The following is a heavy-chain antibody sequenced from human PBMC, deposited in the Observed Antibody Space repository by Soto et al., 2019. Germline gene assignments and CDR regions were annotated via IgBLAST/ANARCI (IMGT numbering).Heavy chain of an antibody. CDR3: ARAYYPTHYYDSSGYYTFDP. Sequence: AVKVSCKASGYTFTGYYMHWVRQAPGQGLEWMGWINPNSGGTNYAQKFQGRVTMTRDTSISTAYMELSRLRSDDTAVYYCARAYYPTHYYDSSGYYTFDPWGQGTLVTVSS. D-gene: IGHD3-22*01. CDR1: GYTFTGYY. V-gene: IGHV1-2*02. CDR2: INPNSGGT. J-gene: IGHJ5*02.